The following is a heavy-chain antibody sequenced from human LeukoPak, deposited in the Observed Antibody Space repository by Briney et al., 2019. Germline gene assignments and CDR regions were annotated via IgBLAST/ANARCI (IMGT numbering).Heavy chain of an antibody. Sequence: SETLSPTCAVSGYSISSGYYWGWIRQPPGKGLEWIGSIYHSGSTYYNPSLKSRVTISVDTSKNQFSLKLSSVTAADTAVYYCARHLATVTTGFDYWGQGTLVTVSS. D-gene: IGHD4-11*01. V-gene: IGHV4-38-2*01. CDR3: ARHLATVTTGFDY. CDR1: GYSISSGYY. CDR2: IYHSGST. J-gene: IGHJ4*02.